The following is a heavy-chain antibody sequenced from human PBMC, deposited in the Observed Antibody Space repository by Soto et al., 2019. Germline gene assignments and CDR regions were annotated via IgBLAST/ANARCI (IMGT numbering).Heavy chain of an antibody. V-gene: IGHV3-21*01. CDR3: ARDRQLDY. CDR1: GFMFSSYS. J-gene: IGHJ4*02. CDR2: ISSTATYI. D-gene: IGHD6-13*01. Sequence: GGSLRLSCAASGFMFSSYSMNWVRQAPGKGLEWVSSISSTATYIYYADSLKGRFTIPRDNARNSLYLQMNSLRAEDTAVYYCARDRQLDYWGQGTQVTVSS.